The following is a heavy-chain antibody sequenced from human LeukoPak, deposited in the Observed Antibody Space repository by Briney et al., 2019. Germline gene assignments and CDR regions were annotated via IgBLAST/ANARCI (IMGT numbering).Heavy chain of an antibody. V-gene: IGHV3-30-3*01. J-gene: IGHJ4*02. Sequence: GGSLRLSCAASGFTFSDYYMSWIRQAPGKGLEWVAVISYDGSNKYYADSVKGRFTISRDNSKNTLYLQMNSLRAEDTAVYYCARDGTYYYDSSGYHIPYYFDYWGQGTLVTVSS. CDR3: ARDGTYYYDSSGYHIPYYFDY. D-gene: IGHD3-22*01. CDR1: GFTFSDYY. CDR2: ISYDGSNK.